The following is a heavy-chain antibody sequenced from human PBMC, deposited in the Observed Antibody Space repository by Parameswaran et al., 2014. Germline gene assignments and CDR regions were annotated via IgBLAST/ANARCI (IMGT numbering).Heavy chain of an antibody. CDR3: ARERGEYYFDY. CDR2: INHSGST. D-gene: IGHD3-16*01. Sequence: PGKGLEWIGKINHSGSTNYNPSLKSRVTISVDTSKNQFSLKLSSVTAADTAVYYCARERGEYYFDYWGQGTLVTVSS. V-gene: IGHV4-34*01. J-gene: IGHJ4*02.